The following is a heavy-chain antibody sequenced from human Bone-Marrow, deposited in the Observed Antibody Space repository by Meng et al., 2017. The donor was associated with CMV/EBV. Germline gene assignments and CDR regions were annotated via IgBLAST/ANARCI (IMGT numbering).Heavy chain of an antibody. CDR3: ARHGLSRFLEWSLFDY. J-gene: IGHJ4*02. D-gene: IGHD3-3*01. Sequence: SETLSLTCTVSGGSISSSSYYWGWIRQPPGKGLEWIGSIYYSGSTYYNPSLKSRVTISVDTSKNQFSLKLSSVTAADTAVYYCARHGLSRFLEWSLFDYWGQGTLVTVYS. V-gene: IGHV4-39*01. CDR2: IYYSGST. CDR1: GGSISSSSYY.